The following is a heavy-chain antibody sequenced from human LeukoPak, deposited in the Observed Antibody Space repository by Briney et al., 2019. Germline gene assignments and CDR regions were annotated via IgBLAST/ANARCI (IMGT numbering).Heavy chain of an antibody. J-gene: IGHJ3*01. CDR2: IRNQLDGGTA. CDR1: GFNFNIHS. CDR3: TKLNARDASDF. Sequence: GGSLRLSCTASGFNFNIHSMSWVRQAPGKGLEWVGRIRNQLDGGTADYAAPVKGRITISRDDSTNTLYLQMNSLKTEDTGVYYCTKLNARDASDFWGQGTMVTVSS. V-gene: IGHV3-15*01.